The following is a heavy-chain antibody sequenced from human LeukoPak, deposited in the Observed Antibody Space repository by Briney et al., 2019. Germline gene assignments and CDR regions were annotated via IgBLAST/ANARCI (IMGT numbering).Heavy chain of an antibody. CDR2: ISSSGSTI. J-gene: IGHJ6*04. V-gene: IGHV3-48*03. CDR3: TTLTWTPHV. D-gene: IGHD1-14*01. CDR1: GFTFSSYE. Sequence: RGSLRLSCAASGFTFSSYEMNWVRQAPGKGLEWVSYISSSGSTIYYADSVKGRFTISRDNAKNSLYLQMNSLRAEDTAVYYCTTLTWTPHVWGKGTTVTVSS.